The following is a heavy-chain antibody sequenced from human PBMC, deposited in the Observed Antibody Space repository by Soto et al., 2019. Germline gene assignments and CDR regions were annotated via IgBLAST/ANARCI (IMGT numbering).Heavy chain of an antibody. J-gene: IGHJ6*03. V-gene: IGHV1-69*08. Sequence: QVQLVQSGPEVKKPGSSVKVSCKTSGGTLSSYSISWGRQAPGQGLEWVGKIITFVGKANVAQQFQGRVTITADRSTDTTYMELRRLTSDDTAVYYCARVTGGPDSGGNYMDVWGTGTTVTVS. CDR3: ARVTGGPDSGGNYMDV. CDR2: IITFVGKA. D-gene: IGHD2-15*01. CDR1: GGTLSSYS.